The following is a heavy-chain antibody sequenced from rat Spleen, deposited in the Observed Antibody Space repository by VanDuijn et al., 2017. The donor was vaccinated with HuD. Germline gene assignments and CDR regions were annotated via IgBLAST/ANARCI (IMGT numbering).Heavy chain of an antibody. Sequence: EVQLVESGGGLVQPGRSLKLSCAASGFTFSSFPMAWVRQAPGKGLEWVASISKTGGNTYYVDSVKGRFTISRDNDKSTLHLQMDSLRSEDTATYYCTTWDYYDNRFDYWGQGVMVTVSS. V-gene: IGHV5-46*01. CDR1: GFTFSSFP. D-gene: IGHD1-6*01. CDR3: TTWDYYDNRFDY. CDR2: ISKTGGNT. J-gene: IGHJ2*01.